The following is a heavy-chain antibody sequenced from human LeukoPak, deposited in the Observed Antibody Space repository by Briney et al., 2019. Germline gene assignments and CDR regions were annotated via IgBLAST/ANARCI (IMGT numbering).Heavy chain of an antibody. V-gene: IGHV6-1*01. CDR2: THYRSKWSR. D-gene: IGHD5-12*01. J-gene: IGHJ4*02. CDR3: VREGGRYGGYDLDY. CDR1: GDRVSSNSAA. Sequence: SQTLSLTCAISGDRVSSNSAAWNWIRLSPSRGLEWLGRTHYRSKWSRDYAVSVKGRITITADTSKNQFSLHLNSVTPEDTAVYYCVREGGRYGGYDLDYWGQGTLVTVSS.